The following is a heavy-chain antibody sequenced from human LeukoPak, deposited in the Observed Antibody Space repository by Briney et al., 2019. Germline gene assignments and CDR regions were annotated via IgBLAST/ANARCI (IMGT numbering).Heavy chain of an antibody. CDR3: ARGGPRWDYYDSSGPPPWD. CDR2: IYYSGST. D-gene: IGHD3-22*01. V-gene: IGHV4-39*01. CDR1: SGSISTSNYY. J-gene: IGHJ4*02. Sequence: SETLSLTCTVSSGSISTSNYYWGWIRQPPGKGLEWIGSIYYSGSTYYNPSLKSRVTISVDTSKNQFSLKLSSVTAADTAVYYCARGGPRWDYYDSSGPPPWDWGQGTLVTVSS.